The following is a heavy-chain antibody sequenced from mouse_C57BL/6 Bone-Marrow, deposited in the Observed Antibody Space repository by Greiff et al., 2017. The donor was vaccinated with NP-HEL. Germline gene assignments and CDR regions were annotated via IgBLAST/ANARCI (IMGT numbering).Heavy chain of an antibody. CDR3: ARYYGPYYFDY. D-gene: IGHD1-1*01. CDR1: GYTFTSYT. V-gene: IGHV1-4*01. CDR2: INPSSGYT. J-gene: IGHJ2*01. Sequence: VKVVESGAELARPGASVKMSCKASGYTFTSYTMHWVKQRPGQGLEWIGYINPSSGYTKYNQKFKDKATLTADKSSSTAYMQLSSLTSDDSAVYYCARYYGPYYFDYWGQGTTLTVSS.